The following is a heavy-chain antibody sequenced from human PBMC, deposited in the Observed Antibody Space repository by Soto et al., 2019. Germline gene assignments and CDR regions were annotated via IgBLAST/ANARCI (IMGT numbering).Heavy chain of an antibody. J-gene: IGHJ6*03. CDR2: IYYSGST. V-gene: IGHV4-59*08. CDR3: ARIKVTTVGNYYYYMDV. CDR1: GGSISSDY. D-gene: IGHD4-17*01. Sequence: SETLSLTCTVSGGSISSDYWSWIRQPPGKGLEWIGYIYYSGSTNYNPSLKSRVTISVDTSKNQFSLKLSSVTAADTAVYYCARIKVTTVGNYYYYMDVWGKGTTVTVSS.